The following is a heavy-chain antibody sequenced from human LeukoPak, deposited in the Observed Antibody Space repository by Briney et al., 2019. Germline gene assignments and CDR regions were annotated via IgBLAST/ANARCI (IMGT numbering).Heavy chain of an antibody. CDR2: ISTYNGDT. D-gene: IGHD6-13*01. J-gene: IGHJ5*02. V-gene: IGHV1-18*01. Sequence: ASVKVSCKASGYIFTKYGVSWVRQAPGQGLEWMAWISTYNGDTNYAQKFQGRVTLTTDTSTSTVFMELRNLNTDDTAVYYCARSAAAGRGWFDPWGQGTLVTVSS. CDR3: ARSAAAGRGWFDP. CDR1: GYIFTKYG.